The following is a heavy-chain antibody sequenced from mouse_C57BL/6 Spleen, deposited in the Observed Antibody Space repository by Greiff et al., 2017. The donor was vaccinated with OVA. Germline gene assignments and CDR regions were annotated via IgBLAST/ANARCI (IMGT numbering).Heavy chain of an antibody. V-gene: IGHV5-17*01. J-gene: IGHJ2*01. D-gene: IGHD1-1*01. CDR2: ISSGSSTI. Sequence: EVHLVESGGGLVKPGGSLKLSCAASGFTFSDYGMHWVRQAPEKGLEWVAYISSGSSTIYYADTVKGRFTISRDNAENTLFLQMTSLRSEDTARYYCARTRAVVFDYWGQGTTLTVSS. CDR1: GFTFSDYG. CDR3: ARTRAVVFDY.